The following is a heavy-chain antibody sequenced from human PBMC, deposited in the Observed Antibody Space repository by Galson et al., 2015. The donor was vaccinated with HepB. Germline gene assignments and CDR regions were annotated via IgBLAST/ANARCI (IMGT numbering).Heavy chain of an antibody. CDR2: ISGGGEKT. D-gene: IGHD3-10*01. CDR1: GFTFDSYA. V-gene: IGHV3-23*01. CDR3: AQGGILWFGESSLDS. Sequence: SLRLSCAASGFTFDSYAMNWVRQAPGKGLEWVSTISGGGEKTYYAGSVKGRFTISRDSSKNTLYLQMTSLRVEDTAIYYCAQGGILWFGESSLDSWGQGTLITVSS. J-gene: IGHJ4*02.